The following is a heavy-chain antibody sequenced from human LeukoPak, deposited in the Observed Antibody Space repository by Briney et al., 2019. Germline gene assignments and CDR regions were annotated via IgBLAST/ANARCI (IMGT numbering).Heavy chain of an antibody. CDR2: ISSSSSYV. CDR1: GFTFSSYS. D-gene: IGHD3-10*01. V-gene: IGHV3-21*01. J-gene: IGHJ4*02. Sequence: PGGSLRLSCAASGFTFSSYSMSWVRQAPGKGLEWVSSISSSSSYVYYADSVKGRFTISRDNSKNTLYLQMNSLRVENTAVYYCAKVAKYYYGSETYYFFDYWGQGTLVTASS. CDR3: AKVAKYYYGSETYYFFDY.